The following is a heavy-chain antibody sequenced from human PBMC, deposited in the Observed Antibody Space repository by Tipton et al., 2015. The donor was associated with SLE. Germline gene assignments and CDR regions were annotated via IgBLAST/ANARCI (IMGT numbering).Heavy chain of an antibody. CDR2: IYYSGST. Sequence: TLSLTCTVSGGSISSSSYYWGWIRQPPGKGLEWIGSIYYSGSTYYNPSLKSRVTISVDTSKNQFSLKLSSVTAADTAVYYCATWRGSDFWTGYSPYYFDYWGQGTLVTVSA. CDR1: GGSISSSSYY. CDR3: ATWRGSDFWTGYSPYYFDY. V-gene: IGHV4-39*07. D-gene: IGHD3/OR15-3a*01. J-gene: IGHJ4*02.